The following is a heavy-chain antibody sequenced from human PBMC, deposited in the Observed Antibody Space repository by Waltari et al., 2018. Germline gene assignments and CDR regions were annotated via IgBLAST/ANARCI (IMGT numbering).Heavy chain of an antibody. J-gene: IGHJ5*02. CDR3: ARDTIFYGSGSYDP. CDR2: ISSKSTYI. V-gene: IGHV3-21*01. D-gene: IGHD3-10*01. CDR1: GFSFSDYN. Sequence: QLVESGGGLVKPGSSLRLSCAASGFSFSDYNMHWLRRAPGKGLECVSSISSKSTYIYYSDSVRGRFSISRDNAENSLFLQMNNLRGEDTAVYYCARDTIFYGSGSYDPWGQGTRVTVSS.